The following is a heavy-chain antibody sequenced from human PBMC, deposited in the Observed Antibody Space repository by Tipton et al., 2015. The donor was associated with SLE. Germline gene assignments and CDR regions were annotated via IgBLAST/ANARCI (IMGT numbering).Heavy chain of an antibody. CDR1: GYSFTSYW. CDR3: ARLGSTDYGDQGWFDP. Sequence: QLVQSGAEVKKPGESLKISCEGSGYSFTSYWIGWVRQMPGKGLEWMGIIYPGDSDTRYSPSFQGQVTISADKSISTAYLQWSSLKASDSAMYYCARLGSTDYGDQGWFDPWGQGTLVTVAP. J-gene: IGHJ5*02. D-gene: IGHD4-17*01. CDR2: IYPGDSDT. V-gene: IGHV5-51*03.